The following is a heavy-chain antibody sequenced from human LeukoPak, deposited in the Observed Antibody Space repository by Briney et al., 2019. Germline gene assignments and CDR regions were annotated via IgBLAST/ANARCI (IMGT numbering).Heavy chain of an antibody. V-gene: IGHV3-53*01. CDR1: GFTVSNND. CDR2: IYSGGST. D-gene: IGHD1-14*01. CDR3: AGGPDRVY. J-gene: IGHJ4*02. Sequence: GGSLRLSCAPSGFTVSNNDMSGVRQAPGKGLEWVSLIYSGGSTYYADSVKGRFTISRDNSKNTLYLQMNSLRAEDTAVYYCAGGPDRVYRGQGTLVTVSS.